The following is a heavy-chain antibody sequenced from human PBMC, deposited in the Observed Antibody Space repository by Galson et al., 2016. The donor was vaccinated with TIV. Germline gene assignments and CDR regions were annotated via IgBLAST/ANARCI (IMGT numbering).Heavy chain of an antibody. D-gene: IGHD3-22*01. Sequence: SCKASGYIFANYYLHWVRQAPGKGLEWVSSISSSSSYIYYADSVKGRFTISRDNSKNTLYLQMSSLRPEDTAVYYCASETFYYDIRDYAPLGFWGQGTLVTVSS. CDR3: ASETFYYDIRDYAPLGF. V-gene: IGHV3-21*01. CDR1: GYIFANYY. J-gene: IGHJ4*02. CDR2: ISSSSSYI.